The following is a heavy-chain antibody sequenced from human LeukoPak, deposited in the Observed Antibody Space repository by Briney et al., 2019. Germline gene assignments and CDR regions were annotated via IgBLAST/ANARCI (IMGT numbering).Heavy chain of an antibody. V-gene: IGHV3-30*04. CDR3: AKGLTPHYSSSWYLYFDY. CDR1: GFTFSSYA. J-gene: IGHJ4*02. CDR2: ISYDGSNK. Sequence: GGSLRLSCAASGFTFSSYAMHWVRQAPGKGLEWVAVISYDGSNKYYADSVKGRFTISRDNSKNTLYLQMNSLRAEDTAVYYCAKGLTPHYSSSWYLYFDYWGQGTLVTVSS. D-gene: IGHD6-13*01.